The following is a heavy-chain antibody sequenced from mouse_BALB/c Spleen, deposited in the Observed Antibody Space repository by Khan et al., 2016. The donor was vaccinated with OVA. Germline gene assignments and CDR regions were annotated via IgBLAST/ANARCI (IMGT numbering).Heavy chain of an antibody. J-gene: IGHJ4*01. CDR3: ARGIYNDYAYYYAMDY. CDR1: GFSLTGYG. CDR2: IWGDGST. V-gene: IGHV2-6-7*01. Sequence: QVQLKESGPGLVAPSQSLSITCTVSGFSLTGYGVNWVRQPPGKGLEWLGMIWGDGSTDYNSALKSRLSISKDNSKSQVFLKMNSLHTDDTARYSCARGIYNDYAYYYAMDYWGQGTSVPVSS. D-gene: IGHD2-4*01.